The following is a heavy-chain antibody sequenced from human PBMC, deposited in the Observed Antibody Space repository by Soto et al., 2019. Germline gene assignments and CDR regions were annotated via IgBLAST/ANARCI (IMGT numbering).Heavy chain of an antibody. V-gene: IGHV3-23*01. CDR2: ITGSGRDT. CDR3: AKNGLDNSPSAIDS. CDR1: GFTFRNNV. D-gene: IGHD2-8*01. Sequence: GGSRRLSCAASGFTFRNNVLSSVRQTPGKGLDWVSGITGSGRDTYYADSVKGRFTISRDNSKNMVFLQMNSLRAEDTALYYCAKNGLDNSPSAIDSWGPGTLVTVSS. J-gene: IGHJ4*02.